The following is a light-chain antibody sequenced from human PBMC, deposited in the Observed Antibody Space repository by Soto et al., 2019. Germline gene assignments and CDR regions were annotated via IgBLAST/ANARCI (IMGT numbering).Light chain of an antibody. CDR3: HQYGTSPQT. J-gene: IGKJ1*01. CDR2: DAS. V-gene: IGKV3-20*01. Sequence: EIVLTQPPDTLSLSPGERATLSCRASQSVGNNFLAWYQQKPGQAPTLLIYDASSRASGLPDRFSGSGSETDFTLTLSRLELEDFAVYFCHQYGTSPQTFGQGTKVDIK. CDR1: QSVGNNF.